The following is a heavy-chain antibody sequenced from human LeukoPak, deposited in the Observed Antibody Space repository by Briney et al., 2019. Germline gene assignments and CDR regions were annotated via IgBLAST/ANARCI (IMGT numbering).Heavy chain of an antibody. Sequence: SETLSLTCTVSGGSISSSSYYWGWIRQPPGKGLEWIGSIYYSGSTYYNPSLKSRVTISVDTSKNQFSLKLSSVTAADTAVYYCASYSIAAAGRGDYWGQGTLATVSS. D-gene: IGHD6-13*01. CDR3: ASYSIAAAGRGDY. V-gene: IGHV4-39*07. CDR2: IYYSGST. J-gene: IGHJ4*02. CDR1: GGSISSSSYY.